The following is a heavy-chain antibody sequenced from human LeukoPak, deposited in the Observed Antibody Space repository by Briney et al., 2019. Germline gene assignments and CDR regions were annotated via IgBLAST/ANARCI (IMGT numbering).Heavy chain of an antibody. D-gene: IGHD3-3*01. Sequence: SETLSLTCTVSGGSISSGDYYWSWIRQPPGKGLEWIGYIYYSGRTYYNPSLKSRVTISVDTSKNQFSLKLSSVTAADTAVYYCARDARDGVYDFWSGYYYYYYMDVWGKGTTVTVSS. CDR3: ARDARDGVYDFWSGYYYYYYMDV. CDR2: IYYSGRT. V-gene: IGHV4-30-4*08. J-gene: IGHJ6*03. CDR1: GGSISSGDYY.